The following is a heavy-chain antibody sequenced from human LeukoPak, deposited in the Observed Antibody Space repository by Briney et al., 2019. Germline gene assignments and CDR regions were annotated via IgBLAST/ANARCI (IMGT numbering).Heavy chain of an antibody. CDR2: ISSSGSTI. Sequence: PGGSLRLSCAASGFTFSSYEMNWVRQAPGKGLEWVSCISSSGSTIYYADSVKGRFTISRDNAKNSLYLQMNSLRAEDTAVYYCARCRFEELERLVGGTGCYYFDYWGQGTLVTVSS. CDR3: ARCRFEELERLVGGTGCYYFDY. J-gene: IGHJ4*02. D-gene: IGHD2-2*01. V-gene: IGHV3-48*03. CDR1: GFTFSSYE.